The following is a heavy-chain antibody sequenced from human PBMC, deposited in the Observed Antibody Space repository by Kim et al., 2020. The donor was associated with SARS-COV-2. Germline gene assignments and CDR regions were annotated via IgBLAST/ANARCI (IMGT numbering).Heavy chain of an antibody. J-gene: IGHJ6*03. CDR1: GYTFTSYG. D-gene: IGHD1-1*01. V-gene: IGHV1-18*01. CDR3: ARDVSSERDYYYYYYMDV. CDR2: ISAYNGNT. Sequence: ASVKVSCKASGYTFTSYGISWVRQAPGQGLEWMGWISAYNGNTNYAQKLQGRVTMTTDTSTSTAYMELRSLRSDDTAVYYCARDVSSERDYYYYYYMDVWGKGTTVTVSS.